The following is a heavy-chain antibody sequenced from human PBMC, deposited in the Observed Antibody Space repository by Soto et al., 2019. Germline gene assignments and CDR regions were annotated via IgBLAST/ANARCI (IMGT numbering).Heavy chain of an antibody. CDR2: INLDGSEG. V-gene: IGHV3-7*01. CDR1: GFTFSRYW. Sequence: ERQLVESGGGLVQPGGSLRLSCAASGFTFSRYWMSWVRQAPGKGLEWVANINLDGSEGYYVDSVKGRFTISRDNAKNSLFLQMNSLRAEDTALYYCVRDDDEGYYGSGRLTGDDYWGQGTLITVSS. CDR3: VRDDDEGYYGSGRLTGDDY. J-gene: IGHJ4*02. D-gene: IGHD3-10*01.